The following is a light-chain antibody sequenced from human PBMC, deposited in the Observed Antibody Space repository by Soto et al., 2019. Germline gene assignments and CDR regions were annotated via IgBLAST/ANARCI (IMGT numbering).Light chain of an antibody. J-gene: IGKJ5*01. CDR1: QGIGDT. V-gene: IGKV3-15*01. Sequence: EVVMRQSPXTLSVSPGDGATLSCRASQGIGDTLAWYQHKPGQTPRLLIYDTSTRATGVPTRVSGSRAGTDFTLTISRLEPEDFSVFYCQQYGTSEIIFGQGTRLEIK. CDR3: QQYGTSEII. CDR2: DTS.